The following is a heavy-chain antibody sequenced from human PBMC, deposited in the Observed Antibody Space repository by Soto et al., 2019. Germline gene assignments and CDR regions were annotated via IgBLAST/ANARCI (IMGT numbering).Heavy chain of an antibody. CDR2: ISSGGST. D-gene: IGHD2-15*01. CDR1: GFTFTSYA. J-gene: IGHJ4*02. CDR3: AKRRGAGGHFDY. V-gene: IGHV3-23*01. Sequence: EVQLLESGGGLVQPEGSLRLSCVASGFTFTSYAMGWVRQAPGKGLEWVSVISSGGSTYYADSVRGRFTISRDNSKDTLSLQMNSLRAEDTAVYYCAKRRGAGGHFDYWGPGSPGHRLL.